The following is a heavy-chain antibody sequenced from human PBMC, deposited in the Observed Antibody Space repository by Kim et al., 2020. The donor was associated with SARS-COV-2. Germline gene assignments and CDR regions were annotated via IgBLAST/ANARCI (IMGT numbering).Heavy chain of an antibody. J-gene: IGHJ4*01. D-gene: IGHD3-22*01. Sequence: SETLSLTCTVSGDSINSGNNYWGWVRQPPGKGLEWIGSTYYSGNNYYNPSLKSRVTISVDTSKNQFTLRLSSVTAAGTAVYFCARLPLTVIVVEHWGEGTLVTL. CDR2: TYYSGNN. CDR1: GDSINSGNNY. V-gene: IGHV4-39*06. CDR3: ARLPLTVIVVEH.